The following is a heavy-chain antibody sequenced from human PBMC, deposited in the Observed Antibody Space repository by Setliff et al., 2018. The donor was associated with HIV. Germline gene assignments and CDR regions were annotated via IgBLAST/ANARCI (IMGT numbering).Heavy chain of an antibody. Sequence: ASVKVSKASGYTFTDNYIHWVRQAPGQGLEWMAWINSATGGTNYAQNFQGWVTVTRDTSINTVYMELSSLKSDDTAVYYCARDYLHVFDIWGQGTMVTVSS. CDR2: INSATGGT. V-gene: IGHV1-2*04. CDR3: ARDYLHVFDI. CDR1: GYTFTDNY. J-gene: IGHJ3*02.